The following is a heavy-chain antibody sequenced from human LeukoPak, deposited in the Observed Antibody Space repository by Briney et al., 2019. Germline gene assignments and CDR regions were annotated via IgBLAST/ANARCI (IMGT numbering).Heavy chain of an antibody. Sequence: GGSLRLSCAASGFTFSSYAMSWVRQAPGKGLEWVSSISSSSSYIYYADSVKGRFTISRDNAKNSLYLQMNSLRAEDTAVYYCAGVTFDYDSSGYYGDYWGQGTLVTVSS. CDR3: AGVTFDYDSSGYYGDY. J-gene: IGHJ4*02. D-gene: IGHD3-22*01. CDR2: ISSSSSYI. CDR1: GFTFSSYA. V-gene: IGHV3-21*01.